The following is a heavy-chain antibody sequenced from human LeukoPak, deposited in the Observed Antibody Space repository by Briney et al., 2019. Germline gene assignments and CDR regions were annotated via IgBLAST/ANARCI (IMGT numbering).Heavy chain of an antibody. CDR2: INPHSGAT. CDR3: GTCSTVTHTRDP. V-gene: IGHV1-2*07. J-gene: IGHJ5*02. Sequence: GASVKVSCTASVYGFTDAYFKWVRQAPGPGLEWMGWINPHSGATDYAHRIKGRGRMDASCDTAYLKMSRLRTDDTGVHHCGTCSTVTHTRDPWGQGTLVTVSS. CDR1: VYGFTDAY. D-gene: IGHD1-1*01.